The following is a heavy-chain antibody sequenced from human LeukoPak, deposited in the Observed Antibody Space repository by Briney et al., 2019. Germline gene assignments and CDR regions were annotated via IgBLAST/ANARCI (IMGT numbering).Heavy chain of an antibody. J-gene: IGHJ4*02. CDR1: GGSINTYY. D-gene: IGHD1-26*01. CDR3: ASGQVGATTLFDY. CDR2: IYYSGST. Sequence: SETLSLTCTVSGGSINTYYWSWIRQPPGKGLEWIGYIYYSGSTNYNPSLKSRVTISVDTSKNQFSLNLTSVTAADTAVYYCASGQVGATTLFDYWGQGTLVTVSS. V-gene: IGHV4-59*01.